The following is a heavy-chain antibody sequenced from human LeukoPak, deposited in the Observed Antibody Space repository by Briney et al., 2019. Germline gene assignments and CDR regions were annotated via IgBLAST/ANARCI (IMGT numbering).Heavy chain of an antibody. V-gene: IGHV3-23*01. J-gene: IGHJ4*02. Sequence: QSGGSLRLSCAASGFTFSSYAMSWVRQAPGKGLEWVSAISGSGGSTHYADSVKGRFTISRDNSKNTLYLQMNSLRAEDTAVYYCANSYDFWSGYYLEDWGQGTLVTVSS. CDR2: ISGSGGST. D-gene: IGHD3-3*01. CDR3: ANSYDFWSGYYLED. CDR1: GFTFSSYA.